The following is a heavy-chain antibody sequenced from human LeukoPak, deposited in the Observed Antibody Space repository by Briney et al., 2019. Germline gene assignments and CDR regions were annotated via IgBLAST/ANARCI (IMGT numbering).Heavy chain of an antibody. Sequence: PSETLSLTCAVYGGSFSGYYWSWIRQPPGKGLGWIGEINHSGSTNYNPSLKSRVTISVDTSKNQFSLKLSSVTAADTAVYYCASRGYSYGSPFDYWGQGTLVTVSS. J-gene: IGHJ4*02. CDR2: INHSGST. CDR3: ASRGYSYGSPFDY. CDR1: GGSFSGYY. V-gene: IGHV4-34*01. D-gene: IGHD5-18*01.